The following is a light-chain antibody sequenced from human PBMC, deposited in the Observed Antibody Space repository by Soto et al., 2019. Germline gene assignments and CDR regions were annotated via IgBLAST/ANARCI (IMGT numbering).Light chain of an antibody. V-gene: IGKV1-5*03. CDR3: QQYESFPRT. Sequence: DIQMTQSPSTLSASVGDRVTITCRACQSINNWLAWYQQKPGKAPKLFIFKASTLEIGVPSRFSGSGSGTEFTLSISSLQPDDFATYFCQQYESFPRTFGQGTKVEI. CDR1: QSINNW. CDR2: KAS. J-gene: IGKJ1*01.